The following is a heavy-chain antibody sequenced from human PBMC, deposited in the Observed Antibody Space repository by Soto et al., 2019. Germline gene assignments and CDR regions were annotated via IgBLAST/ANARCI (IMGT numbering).Heavy chain of an antibody. D-gene: IGHD3-3*01. J-gene: IGHJ6*02. V-gene: IGHV4-31*03. CDR1: GGSFSGYY. Sequence: SETLSLTCSIYGGSFSGYYWTWIRQHPGKGLEWIGYIYYSGSTYYNPSLKSRVTISVDTSKNQFSLKLTSVTAADTAVYYCARDVTDFWSGHEGMDVWGQGTTVTVSS. CDR2: IYYSGST. CDR3: ARDVTDFWSGHEGMDV.